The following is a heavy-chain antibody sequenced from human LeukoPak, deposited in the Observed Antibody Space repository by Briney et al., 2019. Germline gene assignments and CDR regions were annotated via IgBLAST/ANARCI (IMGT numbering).Heavy chain of an antibody. D-gene: IGHD2-2*02. CDR2: INAGNGNT. Sequence: ASVKVSCKASGYTFTSYAMHWVRRAPGQRLEWMGWINAGNGNTKYSQKFQGRVTITRDTSASTAYMELSSLRSEDTAGYYCASQYCSSTSCYKSLGYWGQGTLVTVSS. CDR1: GYTFTSYA. CDR3: ASQYCSSTSCYKSLGY. J-gene: IGHJ4*02. V-gene: IGHV1-3*01.